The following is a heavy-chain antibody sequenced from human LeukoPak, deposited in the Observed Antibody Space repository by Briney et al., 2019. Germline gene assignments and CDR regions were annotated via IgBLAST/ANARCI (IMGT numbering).Heavy chain of an antibody. D-gene: IGHD6-13*01. J-gene: IGHJ6*03. CDR1: GGSISSSSYF. V-gene: IGHV4-39*01. CDR2: IYYSGNT. Sequence: PSETLSLTCTVSGGSISSSSYFWGWIRQPPGKGLEWIGSIYYSGNTYYNPSLTSRVTISVDTSENQFSLKLGSVTAADTAVYYCARRKQDFYYMDVWGKGTTVTVSS. CDR3: ARRKQDFYYMDV.